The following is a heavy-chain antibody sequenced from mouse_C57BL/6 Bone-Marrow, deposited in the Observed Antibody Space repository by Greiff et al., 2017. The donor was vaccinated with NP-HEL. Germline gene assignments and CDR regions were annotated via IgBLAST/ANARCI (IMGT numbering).Heavy chain of an antibody. CDR3: ARNYLYAMDY. Sequence: EVKLVESGGGLVKPGGSLKLSCAASGFTFSDYGVHWVRQAPEKGLEWVAYISSGSSTIYYAETVKVRFTLSRDNAKNTLFLQITSLRSEDTAMCYCARNYLYAMDYWGQGTSVTVSS. V-gene: IGHV5-17*01. CDR1: GFTFSDYG. J-gene: IGHJ4*01. D-gene: IGHD5-5*01. CDR2: ISSGSSTI.